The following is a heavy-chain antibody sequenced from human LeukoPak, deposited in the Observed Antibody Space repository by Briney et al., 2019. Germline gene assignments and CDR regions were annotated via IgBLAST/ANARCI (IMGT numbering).Heavy chain of an antibody. CDR2: IYHSGST. Sequence: SETLSLTCAVSGGSISSGGYSWSWIRPPPGKGLEWIGYIYHSGSTYYNPSLKSRVTISVDRSKNQFSLKLSSVTAADTAVYYCARKSIVGANWFDPWGQGTLVTVSS. D-gene: IGHD1-26*01. V-gene: IGHV4-30-2*01. CDR1: GGSISSGGYS. CDR3: ARKSIVGANWFDP. J-gene: IGHJ5*02.